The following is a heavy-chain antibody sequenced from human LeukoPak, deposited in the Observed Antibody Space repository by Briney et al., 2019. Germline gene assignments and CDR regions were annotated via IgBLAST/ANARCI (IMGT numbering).Heavy chain of an antibody. CDR2: IKQDGSEK. V-gene: IGHV3-7*01. D-gene: IGHD3-10*01. Sequence: PGGSLRLSCAASGFTFSSYGMHWVRQAPGKGLEWVANIKQDGSEKYYVDSVKGRFTISRDNAKNSLYLQMNSLRAEDTAVYYCARGFLSVYGSGSYAFDIWGQGTMVTVSS. CDR3: ARGFLSVYGSGSYAFDI. J-gene: IGHJ3*02. CDR1: GFTFSSYG.